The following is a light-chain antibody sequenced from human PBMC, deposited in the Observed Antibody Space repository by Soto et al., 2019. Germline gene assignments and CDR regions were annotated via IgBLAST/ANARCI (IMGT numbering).Light chain of an antibody. CDR3: QQSYSTPET. CDR1: QSISSY. CDR2: AAS. Sequence: DIQMTQSPSSLSASVGDRVTITSRASQSISSYLNWYQQKPGKAPKLLIYAASSLQSGVPSRFSGSGSGTDFTLTISSLQPEDFATYYCQQSYSTPETFGQETNVAIK. J-gene: IGKJ1*01. V-gene: IGKV1-39*01.